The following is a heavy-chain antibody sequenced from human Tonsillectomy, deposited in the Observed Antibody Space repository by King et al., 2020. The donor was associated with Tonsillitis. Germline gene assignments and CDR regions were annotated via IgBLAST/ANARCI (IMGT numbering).Heavy chain of an antibody. CDR3: AKDMGQVVVVPYGMDV. CDR2: ISYDGSNK. V-gene: IGHV3-30*18. D-gene: IGHD2-2*01. Sequence: VQLVESGGGVVQPGRSLRLSCAASGFTFSSYGMHWVRQAPGKGLEWVAVISYDGSNKYYADSVKGRFTISRDNSKNTLYLQMKSLRAEDTAVYYCAKDMGQVVVVPYGMDVWGQGTTVTVSS. CDR1: GFTFSSYG. J-gene: IGHJ6*02.